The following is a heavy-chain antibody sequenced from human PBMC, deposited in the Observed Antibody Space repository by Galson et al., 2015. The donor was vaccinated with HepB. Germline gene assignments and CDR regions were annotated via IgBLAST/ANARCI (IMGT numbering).Heavy chain of an antibody. CDR1: GFTFSSYA. V-gene: IGHV3-23*01. Sequence: SLRLSCAASGFTFSSYAMSWVRQAPGKGLEWVSAISGRGGTTYYADSVKGRFTISRDNSKDTLYLQMNSLRAEDTAIYYCAKDTITLIVDYYWYFDLWGRGTLVTISS. D-gene: IGHD3-22*01. CDR3: AKDTITLIVDYYWYFDL. CDR2: ISGRGGTT. J-gene: IGHJ2*01.